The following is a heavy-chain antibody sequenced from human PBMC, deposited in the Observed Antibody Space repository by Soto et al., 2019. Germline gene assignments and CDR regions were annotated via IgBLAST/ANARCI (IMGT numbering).Heavy chain of an antibody. Sequence: PSETLSLTCTVSRSSIRSGDFYWTWHRQSPGKGLEWIGYVYYTGSTNYNPSLKSRVTMSVDTSKNQFSLKLSSVTAADTAVYYCVGVDGYSYGYSFDYWGHGTLVT. D-gene: IGHD5-18*01. V-gene: IGHV4-30-4*01. CDR3: VGVDGYSYGYSFDY. CDR1: RSSIRSGDFY. J-gene: IGHJ4*01. CDR2: VYYTGST.